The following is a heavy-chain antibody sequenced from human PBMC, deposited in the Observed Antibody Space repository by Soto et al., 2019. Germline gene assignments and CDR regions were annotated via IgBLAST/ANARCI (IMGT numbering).Heavy chain of an antibody. V-gene: IGHV3-21*01. J-gene: IGHJ6*02. CDR2: ISSSSSYI. Sequence: EVQLVESGGGLVKPGGSLRLSCAASGFTVSSYSMNWVRQAPGKGLEWVSSISSSSSYIYYADSVKGRFTISRDNAKNSLYLQMNSLRAEDTAVYYCARHSSSSVGYYYYGMDVWGQGTTVTVSS. CDR1: GFTVSSYS. D-gene: IGHD6-6*01. CDR3: ARHSSSSVGYYYYGMDV.